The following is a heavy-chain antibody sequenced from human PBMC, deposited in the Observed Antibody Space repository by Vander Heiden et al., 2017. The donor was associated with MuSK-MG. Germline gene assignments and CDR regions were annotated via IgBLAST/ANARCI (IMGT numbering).Heavy chain of an antibody. CDR2: IKSGGKLT. J-gene: IGHJ5*02. CDR1: AFSLDTYN. CDR3: VREMSSGWNNWFDP. V-gene: IGHV3-21*02. D-gene: IGHD6-19*01. Sequence: EVELVESGGGLVKPGGSLRLSCEASAFSLDTYNMNWVRQTPGKGLEWVSYIKSGGKLTYYADSVKGRFTISRDNAKSALYLQMNRLREEDTAVYYCVREMSSGWNNWFDPWGQGTLVTVSS.